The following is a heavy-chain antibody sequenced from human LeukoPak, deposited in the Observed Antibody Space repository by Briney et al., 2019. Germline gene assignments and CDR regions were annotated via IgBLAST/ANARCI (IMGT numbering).Heavy chain of an antibody. V-gene: IGHV1-69*13. CDR3: ARPYCSGGSCYPRGYYYYGMDV. D-gene: IGHD2-15*01. J-gene: IGHJ6*02. Sequence: SVKVSCKASGGTFSSYAISWVRQAPGQGLEWMGGIIPIFGTANYAQKFQGGVTITADESTSTAYMELSSLRSEDTAVYYCARPYCSGGSCYPRGYYYYGMDVWGQGTTVTVSS. CDR2: IIPIFGTA. CDR1: GGTFSSYA.